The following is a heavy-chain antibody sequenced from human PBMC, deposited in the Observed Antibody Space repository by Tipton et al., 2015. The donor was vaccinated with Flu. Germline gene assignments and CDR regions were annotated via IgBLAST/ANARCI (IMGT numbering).Heavy chain of an antibody. CDR2: IYYSGST. CDR1: GGSISSSSYY. J-gene: IGHJ4*02. Sequence: TLSLTCTVSGGSISSSSYYWGWIRQPPGKGLEWLGSIYYSGSTYYNPSLKSRVTISVDTSKNQFSLKLSSVTAADTAVYYCAAYLSSTSCYKNFDYWGQGTLVTVSS. CDR3: AAYLSSTSCYKNFDY. D-gene: IGHD2-2*02. V-gene: IGHV4-39*07.